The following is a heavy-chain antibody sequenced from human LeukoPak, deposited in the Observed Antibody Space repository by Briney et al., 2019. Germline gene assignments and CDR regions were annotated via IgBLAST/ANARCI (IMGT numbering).Heavy chain of an antibody. CDR3: ARSSSWYLYYYGMDV. V-gene: IGHV3-21*01. Sequence: GGSLRLSCAASGFTFSSYSMNWVRQAPGKGLEWVSSISSSSSYIYYADSVKGRFTISRDNAKNSLYLQMSSLRAEDTAVYYCARSSSWYLYYYGMDVWGQGTTVTVSS. CDR2: ISSSSSYI. D-gene: IGHD6-13*01. J-gene: IGHJ6*02. CDR1: GFTFSSYS.